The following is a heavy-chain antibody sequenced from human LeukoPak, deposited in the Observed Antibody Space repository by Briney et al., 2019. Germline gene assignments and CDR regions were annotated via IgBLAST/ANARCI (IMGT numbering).Heavy chain of an antibody. V-gene: IGHV1-69*13. CDR2: IIPIFGTA. CDR3: ARGWDSSGQIPFFY. D-gene: IGHD3-22*01. Sequence: ASVKVSCKASGGTFNNYDISCVRQAPRQGLEWMGGIIPIFGTANYAQKFQGRVTITADASTSTVYMELSSLRSEDTAVYYCARGWDSSGQIPFFYWGQGTLVTVSS. CDR1: GGTFNNYD. J-gene: IGHJ4*02.